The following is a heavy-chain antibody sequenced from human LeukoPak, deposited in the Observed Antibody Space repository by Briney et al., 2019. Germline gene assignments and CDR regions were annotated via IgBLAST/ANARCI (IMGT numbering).Heavy chain of an antibody. J-gene: IGHJ3*02. D-gene: IGHD2-8*02. CDR2: INTNTGNP. CDR3: ARAFPYYCTGGTCYSYGFDI. CDR1: GYTFTSYS. Sequence: ASVMVSCKASGYTFTSYSIHWVRQAPGQGLEWMGWINTNTGNPTYAQGFTGRFVFSLDTSVSTAYLQVSRLKAEDTAVYYCARAFPYYCTGGTCYSYGFDIWGQGTTVTVSS. V-gene: IGHV7-4-1*02.